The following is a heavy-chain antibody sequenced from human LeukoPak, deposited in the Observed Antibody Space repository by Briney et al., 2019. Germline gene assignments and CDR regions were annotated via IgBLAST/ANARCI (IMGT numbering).Heavy chain of an antibody. D-gene: IGHD5-12*01. Sequence: GGSLRLSCAASGFTFSDHYMDWVRQAPGKGLEWVGRIRKKGNSYTTEYAASVKGRFTILRDDSKNSLYLQMNSLKTEDTAVYYCARVGSGYDLDYWGQGTLVTVSS. CDR3: ARVGSGYDLDY. CDR2: IRKKGNSYTT. J-gene: IGHJ4*02. V-gene: IGHV3-72*01. CDR1: GFTFSDHY.